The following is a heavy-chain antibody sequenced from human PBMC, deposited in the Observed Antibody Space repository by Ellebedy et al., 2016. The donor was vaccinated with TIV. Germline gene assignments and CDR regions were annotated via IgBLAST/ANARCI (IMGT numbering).Heavy chain of an antibody. Sequence: GESLKISCAASGFTFTNYAMSWVRQAPGKGLEWVSTLSGSGDNTYFADSVNGRFTISRDISKNTLYLQMNTLRPEDTAVYYCAKAYYDSPRATLDYWGQGTLVTVSS. CDR1: GFTFTNYA. V-gene: IGHV3-23*01. J-gene: IGHJ4*02. CDR3: AKAYYDSPRATLDY. D-gene: IGHD3-22*01. CDR2: LSGSGDNT.